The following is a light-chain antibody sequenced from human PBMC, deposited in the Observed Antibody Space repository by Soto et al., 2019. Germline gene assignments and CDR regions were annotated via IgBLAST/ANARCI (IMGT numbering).Light chain of an antibody. CDR2: GAS. CDR3: QQYNNWWT. J-gene: IGKJ1*01. CDR1: QSVSNN. Sequence: EIVMTQSPATLSVSPGERATLSCRASQSVSNNLPWYQKKPGQAPRLLIYGASTRATGIPARFSGSGSGTEFTLTISSLQSEDFAFYYCQQYNNWWTFGQGTRVDIK. V-gene: IGKV3-15*01.